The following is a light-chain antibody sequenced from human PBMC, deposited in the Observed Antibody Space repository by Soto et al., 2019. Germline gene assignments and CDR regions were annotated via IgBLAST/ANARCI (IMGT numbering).Light chain of an antibody. J-gene: IGKJ4*01. CDR3: QHFHNYPFT. Sequence: DIQLTQSPSFLSASVGDRVTITCRASQGISTSLAWYQQKPGKAPKLLIYAASTLQRGVPSRYSGSGSETDFTLTISSLQPDDFATFYFQHFHNYPFTFRGWTKVAIK. CDR2: AAS. CDR1: QGISTS. V-gene: IGKV1-9*01.